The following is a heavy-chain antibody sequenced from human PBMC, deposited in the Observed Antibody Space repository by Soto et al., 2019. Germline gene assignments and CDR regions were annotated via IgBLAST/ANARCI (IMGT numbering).Heavy chain of an antibody. CDR2: ISAYSGNT. CDR1: GYTFTSYG. D-gene: IGHD3-22*01. V-gene: IGHV1-18*04. J-gene: IGHJ4*02. CDR3: DIMGSGYLLDF. Sequence: QVQLVQSGGEVKNLGASVKVSCKTSGYTFTSYGISWVRQASGQGLEWMGWISAYSGNTNYAQEFQGRVTMTTDTSTSTAYMELRSLRSDDTAVYYCDIMGSGYLLDFWGQGTLVTVSS.